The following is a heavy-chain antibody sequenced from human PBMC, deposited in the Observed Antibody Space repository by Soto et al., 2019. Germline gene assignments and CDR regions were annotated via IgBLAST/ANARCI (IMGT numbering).Heavy chain of an antibody. CDR3: ARDQGYSNFVGGLDL. CDR1: GDSFSSSH. D-gene: IGHD4-4*01. J-gene: IGHJ5*02. Sequence: SETLSLTCSVSGDSFSSSHWSWIRQPPGKGLEWIGYIFYSGDTNYSPSLKGRVTISLDTSKNQISLKLSSVTAADTAVYFCARDQGYSNFVGGLDLWGQGALVTVSS. V-gene: IGHV4-59*01. CDR2: IFYSGDT.